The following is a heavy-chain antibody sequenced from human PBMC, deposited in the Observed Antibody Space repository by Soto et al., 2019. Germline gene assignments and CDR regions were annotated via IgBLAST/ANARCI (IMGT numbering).Heavy chain of an antibody. Sequence: SLRLSCAASGFTFSIYWMNWVRQSPGKGLEWVASIKQDGSEKYYVDSVKGRFTISRDNAKNSLYLQMDSLRADDTAVYYCVSGSLRGGSGWYHPFDYWGQGALVTVSS. J-gene: IGHJ4*02. CDR1: GFTFSIYW. D-gene: IGHD6-19*01. CDR3: VSGSLRGGSGWYHPFDY. CDR2: IKQDGSEK. V-gene: IGHV3-7*03.